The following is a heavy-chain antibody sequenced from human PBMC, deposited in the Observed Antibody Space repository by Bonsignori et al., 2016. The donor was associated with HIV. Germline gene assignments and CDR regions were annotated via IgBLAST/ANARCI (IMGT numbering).Heavy chain of an antibody. CDR2: IKQDGSEK. J-gene: IGHJ3*02. D-gene: IGHD6-13*01. V-gene: IGHV3-7*03. Sequence: WIRQPPGKGLEWVANIKQDGSEKYYVDSVKGRFTISRDNSKNTLYLQMNSLRAEDTAVYYCAKVQQLVESDAFDIWGQGTMVTVSS. CDR3: AKVQQLVESDAFDI.